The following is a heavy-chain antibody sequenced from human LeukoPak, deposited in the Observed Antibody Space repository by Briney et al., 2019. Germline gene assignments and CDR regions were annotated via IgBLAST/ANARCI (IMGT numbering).Heavy chain of an antibody. Sequence: SETLSLTCTVSGGSISSDYWSWLRQTPEKGLEWIGYISYSGSTNYNPSVKGRVTISVDTSKKEFSLRLASVTAADTAVYYCARTPSGYRFDYWGQGILVTVSS. CDR3: ARTPSGYRFDY. V-gene: IGHV4-59*08. J-gene: IGHJ4*02. CDR2: ISYSGST. CDR1: GGSISSDY. D-gene: IGHD6-13*01.